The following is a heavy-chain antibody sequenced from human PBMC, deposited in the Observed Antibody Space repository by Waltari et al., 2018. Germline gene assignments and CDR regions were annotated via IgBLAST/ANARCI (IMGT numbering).Heavy chain of an antibody. V-gene: IGHV3-7*03. CDR1: GFTFRGYW. D-gene: IGHD3-16*01. CDR3: ARGSAYYVRVWDY. CDR2: IKADGSEQ. Sequence: EVQLVESGGTLVQPGGSLSLSCAASGFTFRGYWMTWVGQAPGKGLEWVANIKADGSEQYYVDSVRGRFTISRDNAENSLYLQMNSLIADDTAVYYCARGSAYYVRVWDYWGQGTLVTVSS. J-gene: IGHJ4*02.